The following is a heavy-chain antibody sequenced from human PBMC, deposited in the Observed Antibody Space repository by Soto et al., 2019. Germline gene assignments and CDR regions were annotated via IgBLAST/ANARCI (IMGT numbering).Heavy chain of an antibody. CDR1: GGSISSVGCP. Sequence: PSETLSLTCAVSGGSISSVGCPWSWIRQPPGKGLEWLGYIYHSGSTNYNPSLKSRVTILVDTSKNQFSLKLRSVTAADTAVYYCASGLRLGYDYLIDDWGQGTLVTVSS. CDR2: IYHSGST. CDR3: ASGLRLGYDYLIDD. J-gene: IGHJ4*02. V-gene: IGHV4-61*08. D-gene: IGHD5-12*01.